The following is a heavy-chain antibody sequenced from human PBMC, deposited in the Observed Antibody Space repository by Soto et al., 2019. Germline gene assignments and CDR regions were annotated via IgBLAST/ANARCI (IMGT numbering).Heavy chain of an antibody. CDR1: GFTVSSNY. CDR3: ARPTASIEVAGTTGYGMDV. V-gene: IGHV3-53*01. CDR2: IYSAGSA. Sequence: GGSLSLSCAASGFTVSSNYMSWFRQAPGKGLEWVSVIYSAGSAYYADSVKGRFTISRDKSKNTLYLQMNSLRVEDTAVYYCARPTASIEVAGTTGYGMDVWGQGTTVTVSS. D-gene: IGHD6-19*01. J-gene: IGHJ6*02.